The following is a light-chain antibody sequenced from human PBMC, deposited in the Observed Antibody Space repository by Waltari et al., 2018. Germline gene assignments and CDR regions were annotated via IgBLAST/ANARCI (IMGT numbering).Light chain of an antibody. CDR1: SSDAGSYDL. CDR2: GGN. V-gene: IGLV2-23*01. J-gene: IGLJ2*01. CDR3: SSNAGRGIV. Sequence: QSALTQPASVSGSPGQSITVSCTGASSDAGSYDLVCWYQQHPGKAPKHIIYGGNKRPSGVSNRVSGVKSGNTASLTISGLQAEDEAEYYCSSNAGRGIVFGGGTKLTV.